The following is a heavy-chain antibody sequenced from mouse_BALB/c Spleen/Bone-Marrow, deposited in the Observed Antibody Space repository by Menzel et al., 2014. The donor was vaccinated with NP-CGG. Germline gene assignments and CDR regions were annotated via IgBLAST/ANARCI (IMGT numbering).Heavy chain of an antibody. CDR1: GYAFSTYW. Sequence: QVQLQQSGAELVRPGSSVKISCKASGYAFSTYWMNWVKQRPGQGLEWIGQIYPGDGGTNYNGKFKGKATLTADRSSSTASMQLSSLTSEDSAVYFCARVGFSFDYWGQGTTLTVSS. CDR3: ARVGFSFDY. J-gene: IGHJ2*01. CDR2: IYPGDGGT. D-gene: IGHD3-1*01. V-gene: IGHV1-80*01.